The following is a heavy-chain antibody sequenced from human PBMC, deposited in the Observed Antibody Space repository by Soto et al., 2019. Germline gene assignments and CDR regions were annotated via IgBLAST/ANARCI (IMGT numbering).Heavy chain of an antibody. Sequence: GGSLRLSCAASGFTFSSFAMSWVRQAPGKGLEWVSTINKSGGSTHYADSVKGRFTISRDNSKNMLFLQINGLRAEDTAVYYCAKDPPTTGTTFDYWGRGTLVTVSS. V-gene: IGHV3-23*01. J-gene: IGHJ4*02. D-gene: IGHD1-1*01. CDR2: INKSGGST. CDR1: GFTFSSFA. CDR3: AKDPPTTGTTFDY.